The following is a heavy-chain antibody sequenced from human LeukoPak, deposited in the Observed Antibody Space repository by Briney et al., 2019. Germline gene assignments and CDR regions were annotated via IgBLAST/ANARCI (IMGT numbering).Heavy chain of an antibody. CDR3: ARSEEYYYDSSGSLFDY. CDR1: GYTFTSYG. D-gene: IGHD3-22*01. V-gene: IGHV1-18*01. J-gene: IGHJ4*02. Sequence: GASVKVSCRASGYTFTSYGISWVRQAPGQGLEWMGWISAYNGNTNYAQKLQGRVTMTTDTSTSTAYMELRSLRSDDTTVYYCARSEEYYYDSSGSLFDYWGQGTLVTVSS. CDR2: ISAYNGNT.